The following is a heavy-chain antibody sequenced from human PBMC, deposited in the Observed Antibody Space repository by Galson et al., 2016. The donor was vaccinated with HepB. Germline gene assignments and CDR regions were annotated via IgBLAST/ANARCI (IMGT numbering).Heavy chain of an antibody. CDR2: IRSKACGGTT. CDR3: TRDGGVIVVVPAAMSPGV. D-gene: IGHD2-2*01. V-gene: IGHV3-49*03. CDR1: GFTFGDYA. Sequence: SLRLSCAASGFTFGDYAMSWFRQAPGKGLEWVGCIRSKACGGTTEYAASVKGRFTIPSDDSKSIAYLQMNSLKTEDTAVYYGTRDGGVIVVVPAAMSPGVWGQGTLVTVSS. J-gene: IGHJ4*02.